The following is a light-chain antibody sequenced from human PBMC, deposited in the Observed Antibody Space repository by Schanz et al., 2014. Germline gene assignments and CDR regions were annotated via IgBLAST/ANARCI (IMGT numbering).Light chain of an antibody. CDR2: GVS. Sequence: EIVMTQSPATLSMSPGERATLSCRASQSVSSNLAWYQQKPGQAPRLLMYGVSTRATGIPARFSGSGSGTEFALTISSLQSEDFAVYYCQQYYNWPRTFGQGTKVEIK. CDR3: QQYYNWPRT. J-gene: IGKJ1*01. CDR1: QSVSSN. V-gene: IGKV3-15*01.